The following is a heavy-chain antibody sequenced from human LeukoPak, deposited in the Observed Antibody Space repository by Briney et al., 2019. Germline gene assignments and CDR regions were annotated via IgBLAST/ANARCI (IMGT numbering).Heavy chain of an antibody. V-gene: IGHV3-66*03. D-gene: IGHD3-10*01. CDR1: GFTVSSNY. J-gene: IGHJ4*02. CDR3: AKDRRLWFGELPYY. Sequence: GGSLRLSCAASGFTVSSNYMSWVRQAPGKGLEWVSVIYSCGSTYYADSVKGRFTISRDNSKNTLYLQMNSLRAEDTAVYYCAKDRRLWFGELPYYWGQGTLVTVSS. CDR2: IYSCGST.